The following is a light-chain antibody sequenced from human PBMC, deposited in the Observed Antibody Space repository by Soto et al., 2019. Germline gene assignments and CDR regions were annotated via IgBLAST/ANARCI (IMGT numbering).Light chain of an antibody. J-gene: IGLJ2*01. CDR3: SSYAGSNTWV. V-gene: IGLV2-23*01. CDR2: EGN. Sequence: QSVLTQPASVSGSPGQSITISCTGTSSDVGSYYNLVSWSQQHPGKAPKLMIYEGNKRPSGVSDRFSGSKSGNTASLTISGLQAEDEAHYCCSSYAGSNTWVFGGGTKLTVL. CDR1: SSDVGSYYNL.